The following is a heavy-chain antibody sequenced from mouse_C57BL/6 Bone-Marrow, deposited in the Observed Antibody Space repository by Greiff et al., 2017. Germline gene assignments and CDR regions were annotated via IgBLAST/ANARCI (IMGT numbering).Heavy chain of an antibody. CDR3: ARAPPYYYGSSYPYAMDY. CDR2: ISYDGSN. CDR1: GYSITSGYY. Sequence: EVKLEESGPGLVKPSQSLSLTCSVTGYSITSGYYWNWIRQFPGNKLEWMGYISYDGSNNYNPSLKNRISITRDTSKNQFFLKLNSVTTEDTATYYCARAPPYYYGSSYPYAMDYWGQGTSVTVSS. J-gene: IGHJ4*01. V-gene: IGHV3-6*01. D-gene: IGHD1-1*01.